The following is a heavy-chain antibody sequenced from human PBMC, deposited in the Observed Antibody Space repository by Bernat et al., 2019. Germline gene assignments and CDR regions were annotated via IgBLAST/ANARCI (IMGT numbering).Heavy chain of an antibody. CDR3: ARDRPNGSRTYGMDV. Sequence: QVQLVQSGAEVKKSGTSVTVSCKASGYSFSTYAMHWVRQAPGQTLEWMGWINEVNGNSKYSEKFQGRLTIFRDTSASTAYMELSSLTSEDTAVYYCARDRPNGSRTYGMDVWGQGTTVVVSS. J-gene: IGHJ6*02. CDR1: GYSFSTYA. CDR2: INEVNGNS. V-gene: IGHV1-3*01.